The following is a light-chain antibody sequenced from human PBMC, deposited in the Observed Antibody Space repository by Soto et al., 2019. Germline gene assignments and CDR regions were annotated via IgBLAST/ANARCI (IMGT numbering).Light chain of an antibody. V-gene: IGKV2-28*01. CDR1: QSLLRTTDGKTF. CDR3: MQTLQTPWT. J-gene: IGKJ1*01. Sequence: DIVVTQSPLSLPVTPGEPASISCRSSQSLLRTTDGKTFLSWYLQKPGQSPQLLIYLASSRASGVPDRFSGSGSGKDFTLKISRVEPEDVGIYYCMQTLQTPWTFGQGTKVEI. CDR2: LAS.